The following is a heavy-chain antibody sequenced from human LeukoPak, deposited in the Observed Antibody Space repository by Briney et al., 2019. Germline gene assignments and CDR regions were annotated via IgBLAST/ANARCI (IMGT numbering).Heavy chain of an antibody. CDR1: GYSVSSGYY. CDR2: IYHSGST. Sequence: SETLSLTCTVSGYSVSSGYYWGWIRQPPGKGLEWIGSIYHSGSTYYNPSLKSRVTISVDTSKNQFSLKLSSVTAADTAVYYCARKTPRSSAFDIWGQGTMVTVSS. V-gene: IGHV4-38-2*02. D-gene: IGHD2-2*01. J-gene: IGHJ3*02. CDR3: ARKTPRSSAFDI.